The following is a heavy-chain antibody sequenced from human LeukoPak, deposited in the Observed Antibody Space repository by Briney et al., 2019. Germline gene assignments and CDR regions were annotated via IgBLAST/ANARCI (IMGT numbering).Heavy chain of an antibody. Sequence: GGSLRLSCAASGFTFSSYWMSWVRQAPGKGLEWVANIKQDGSEKYYVDSVKGRFTISRDNAKNSLYLQMNSLRAEDTAVYYCARGGSRSSSWFDPWGQGTLVTVSS. CDR1: GFTFSSYW. CDR3: ARGGSRSSSWFDP. V-gene: IGHV3-7*01. CDR2: IKQDGSEK. J-gene: IGHJ5*02. D-gene: IGHD6-6*01.